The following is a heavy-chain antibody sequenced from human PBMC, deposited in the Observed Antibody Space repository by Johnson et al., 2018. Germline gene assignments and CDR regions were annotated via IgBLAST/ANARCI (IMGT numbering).Heavy chain of an antibody. CDR2: ISSSSSYI. D-gene: IGHD4-17*01. CDR3: ARSQSAYDGDYVGAEYFQH. Sequence: VQLVESGGGLVQPGGSLRLSCAASGFTFSSYSMNWVRQAPGKGLEWVSSISSSSSYIYNADSMKGRFTISRENAKNSLHLQMNSLRAGDTAVYYCARSQSAYDGDYVGAEYFQHWGQGTLVTVSS. CDR1: GFTFSSYS. J-gene: IGHJ1*01. V-gene: IGHV3-21*01.